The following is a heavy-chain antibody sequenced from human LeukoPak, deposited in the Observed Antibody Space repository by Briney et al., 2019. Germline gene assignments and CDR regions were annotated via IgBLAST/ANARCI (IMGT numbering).Heavy chain of an antibody. V-gene: IGHV4-39*01. CDR1: GGSINSSYYY. D-gene: IGHD3-22*01. J-gene: IGHJ4*02. Sequence: SETLSLTCTVSGGSINSSYYYWGWIRQPPGKGLEWIGSIYYSGSTYYNPSLKSRVTISVDTSKNQFSLKLSSVTAADTAVYYCARVEGYYDGWGQGTLVTVSS. CDR3: ARVEGYYDG. CDR2: IYYSGST.